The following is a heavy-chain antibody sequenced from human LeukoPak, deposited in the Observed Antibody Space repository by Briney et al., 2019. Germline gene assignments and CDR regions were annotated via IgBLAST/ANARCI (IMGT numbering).Heavy chain of an antibody. CDR1: GFIFSDYS. CDR2: FSTSSNYI. D-gene: IGHD3-3*01. Sequence: GGSLRLSCAASGFIFSDYSMNWVRQAPGKGLEWVSSFSTSSNYIYYADSVKGRFTISRDNSKNTMFLQMNSLRAEDTAVYHCARDRSGYANDAFDFWGQGTMVTVSS. CDR3: ARDRSGYANDAFDF. V-gene: IGHV3-21*01. J-gene: IGHJ3*01.